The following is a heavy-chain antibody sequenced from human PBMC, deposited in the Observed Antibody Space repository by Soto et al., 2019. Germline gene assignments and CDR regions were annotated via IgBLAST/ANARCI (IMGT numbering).Heavy chain of an antibody. CDR2: IKEDGSGK. D-gene: IGHD3-3*01. J-gene: IGHJ5*02. V-gene: IGHV3-7*01. CDR1: GFTFTSYW. Sequence: EVQLVEAGGGLVQPGGSLRLSCAASGFTFTSYWMSWVRQAPGKGLQWVANIKEDGSGKYHVDSVKGRFTISRDNAKNSLYLQMNSLRGEDTAVYYCARGITIFGGGNGFDPWGQGTLVTVSS. CDR3: ARGITIFGGGNGFDP.